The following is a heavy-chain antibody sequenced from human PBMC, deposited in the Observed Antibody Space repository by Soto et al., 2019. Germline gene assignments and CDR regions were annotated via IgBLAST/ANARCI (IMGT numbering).Heavy chain of an antibody. J-gene: IGHJ4*02. V-gene: IGHV1-69*06. CDR1: GGTFSSYA. CDR2: IIPIFGTA. Sequence: GASVKVSCKASGGTFSSYAISWVRQAPGQGLEWMGGIIPIFGTANYAQKFQGRVTITADKSTSTAYMELSSLRSEDTAVYYCASARIVGATTTDYWGQGTLVTVSS. D-gene: IGHD1-26*01. CDR3: ASARIVGATTTDY.